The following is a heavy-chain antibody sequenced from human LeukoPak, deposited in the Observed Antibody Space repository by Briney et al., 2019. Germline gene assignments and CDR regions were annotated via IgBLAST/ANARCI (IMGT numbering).Heavy chain of an antibody. CDR3: ARVRRSSTSEHLDY. CDR1: GGSISSSSYY. CDR2: IYYGGST. Sequence: PSETLSLTCTVSGGSISSSSYYWGWIRQPPGKGLEWIGSIYYGGSTYYNPSLKSRVTISVDTSKNQFSLKLSSVTAADTAVYYCARVRRSSTSEHLDYWGQGTLVTVSS. V-gene: IGHV4-39*07. J-gene: IGHJ4*02. D-gene: IGHD2-2*01.